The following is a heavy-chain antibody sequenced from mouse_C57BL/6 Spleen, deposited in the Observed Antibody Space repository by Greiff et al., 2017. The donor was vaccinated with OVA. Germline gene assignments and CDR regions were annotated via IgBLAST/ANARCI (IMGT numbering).Heavy chain of an antibody. CDR2: IHPSASDT. V-gene: IGHV1-74*01. CDR3: AILLLLPGYFDY. J-gene: IGHJ2*01. CDR1: GYTFTSYW. Sequence: QVQLQQPGAELVKPGASVKVSCKASGYTFTSYWMHWVKQRPGQGLEWIGRIHPSASDTNYNQKFKGKATLTVDKSSSTAYMQLSSLTSEDSAVYYCAILLLLPGYFDYWGQGTTLTVSS. D-gene: IGHD1-1*01.